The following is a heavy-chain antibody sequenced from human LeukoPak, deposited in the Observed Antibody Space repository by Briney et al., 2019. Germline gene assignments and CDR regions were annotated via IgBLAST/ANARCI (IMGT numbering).Heavy chain of an antibody. CDR2: IHYGGST. V-gene: IGHV4-30-4*01. CDR1: GGTMSGGNYY. J-gene: IGHJ5*02. Sequence: SETLSLTCTVSGGTMSGGNYYWSWIRQSPGKGLEWIGYIHYGGSTYYNPSLKSRVTISVDRSKNQFSLKLASVTAADTAVYYCARALGSSWYWVDPWGRGTLITVSS. CDR3: ARALGSSWYWVDP. D-gene: IGHD6-13*01.